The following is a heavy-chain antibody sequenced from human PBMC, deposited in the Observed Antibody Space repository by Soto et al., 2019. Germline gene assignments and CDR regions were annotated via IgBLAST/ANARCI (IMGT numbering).Heavy chain of an antibody. CDR2: IYYSGST. V-gene: IGHV4-39*01. J-gene: IGHJ4*02. CDR3: ARRGSGREVFDY. D-gene: IGHD1-26*01. Sequence: SETLSLTCTVSGGSISSSTYYWGWIRQPPGKGLEWIGSIYYSGSTYYNPSLKSRVTISVDTSKNQFSLKLSSVTAADTAVYYCARRGSGREVFDYWVQGTLVTVSS. CDR1: GGSISSSTYY.